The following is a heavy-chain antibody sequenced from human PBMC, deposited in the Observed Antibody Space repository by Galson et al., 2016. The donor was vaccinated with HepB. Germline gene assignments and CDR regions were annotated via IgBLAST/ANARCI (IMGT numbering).Heavy chain of an antibody. D-gene: IGHD1-26*01. V-gene: IGHV3-23*01. J-gene: IGHJ6*04. CDR1: GFIFNNYG. CDR3: VQGSTEPAV. Sequence: SLRLSCAASGFIFNNYGMTWVRQAPGKGLEVVSSISRRGDSRDYADSVKGRSTISRDNSKNTLSLEMNSLRVEDTAVYYCVQGSTEPAVWGKGTTVTVSS. CDR2: ISRRGDSR.